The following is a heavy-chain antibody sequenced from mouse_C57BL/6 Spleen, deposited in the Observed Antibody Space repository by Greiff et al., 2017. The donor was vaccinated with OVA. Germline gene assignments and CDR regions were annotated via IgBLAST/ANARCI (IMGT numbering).Heavy chain of an antibody. CDR2: FYPGSGSI. CDR3: ARHEEGRGGYYSWFAY. V-gene: IGHV1-62-2*01. D-gene: IGHD2-3*01. Sequence: VQLQQSGAELVKPGASVKLSCKASGYTFTEYTIHWVKQRSGQGLEWIGWFYPGSGSIKYNEKFKDKATLTADKSSSAVYMELSRLTSEDSAVYFCARHEEGRGGYYSWFAYWGQGTLVTVSA. J-gene: IGHJ3*01. CDR1: GYTFTEYT.